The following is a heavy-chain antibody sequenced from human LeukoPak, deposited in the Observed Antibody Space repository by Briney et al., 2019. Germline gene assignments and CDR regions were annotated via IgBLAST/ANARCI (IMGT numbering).Heavy chain of an antibody. J-gene: IGHJ6*03. CDR2: INWNGGST. Sequence: GGSLRLSCAASGFTFDDYGMSWVRQAPGKGLEWVSGINWNGGSTVYADSVKGRFTISRDNAKNSLYLQMNSLRAEDTALYYCAREFYDSSGYYYYYYYMDVWGKGTTVTVSS. CDR1: GFTFDDYG. V-gene: IGHV3-20*04. D-gene: IGHD3-22*01. CDR3: AREFYDSSGYYYYYYYMDV.